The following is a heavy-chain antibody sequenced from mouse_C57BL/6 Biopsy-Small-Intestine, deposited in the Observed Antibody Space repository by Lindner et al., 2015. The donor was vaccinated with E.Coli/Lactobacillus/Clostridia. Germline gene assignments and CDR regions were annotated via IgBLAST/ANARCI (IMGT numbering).Heavy chain of an antibody. CDR2: FIPNYGTT. CDR3: ARSYGGIYGIFDY. CDR1: GYSFTDYN. J-gene: IGHJ3*01. D-gene: IGHD1-1*01. V-gene: IGHV1-39*01. Sequence: VQLQESGPELVKPGASVKISCKASGYSFTDYNMNWVKQSNGKSLEWIGIFIPNYGTTSYNQKFKAKATLTVDQSSSTAYMQLNSLTSDDSAVYYCARSYGGIYGIFDYWGQGTLVTVST.